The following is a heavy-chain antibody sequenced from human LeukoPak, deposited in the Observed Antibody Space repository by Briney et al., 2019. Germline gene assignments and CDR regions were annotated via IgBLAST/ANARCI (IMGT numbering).Heavy chain of an antibody. J-gene: IGHJ6*02. Sequence: GGSLRLSCAASGFTFSSYSMNWVRQAPGKGLEWVSSISSSSSYIYYADSVKGRFTISRDNAKNSLYLQMNILRAEDTAVYYCARAYYDFWSGYYGMDVWGQGTTVTVSS. CDR3: ARAYYDFWSGYYGMDV. V-gene: IGHV3-21*01. CDR2: ISSSSSYI. D-gene: IGHD3-3*01. CDR1: GFTFSSYS.